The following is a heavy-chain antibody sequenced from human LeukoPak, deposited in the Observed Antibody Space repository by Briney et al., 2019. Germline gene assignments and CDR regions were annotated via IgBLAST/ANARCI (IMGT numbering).Heavy chain of an antibody. V-gene: IGHV1-46*01. J-gene: IGHJ4*02. Sequence: ASVKVSCKASGYTFTSYYMPWVRQAPGQGLEWMGIINPSGGSTSYAQKFQGRVTMTRDTSTSTVYMELSSLRSEETAVYYWARDALSVEMATIYDYWGEGTRVTVSS. CDR2: INPSGGST. D-gene: IGHD5-24*01. CDR1: GYTFTSYY. CDR3: ARDALSVEMATIYDY.